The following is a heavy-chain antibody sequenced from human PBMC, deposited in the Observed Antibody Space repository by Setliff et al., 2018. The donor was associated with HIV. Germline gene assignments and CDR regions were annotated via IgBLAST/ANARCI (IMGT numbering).Heavy chain of an antibody. CDR3: ARSGCKGGSCWSHSVMVY. V-gene: IGHV4-39*07. D-gene: IGHD2-15*01. CDR2: AYYSGSS. J-gene: IGHJ4*02. Sequence: SETLSLTCTVSGGSISTNYYWGWIRQPPGKGLEWIGSAYYSGSSYYSPSLRSRVNISIDMSKNQFFLNLTSMSAADSAVYYCARSGCKGGSCWSHSVMVYWGQGALVTVSS. CDR1: GGSISTNYY.